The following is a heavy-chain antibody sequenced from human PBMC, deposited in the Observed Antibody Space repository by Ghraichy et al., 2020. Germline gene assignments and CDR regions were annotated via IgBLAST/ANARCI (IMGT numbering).Heavy chain of an antibody. J-gene: IGHJ3*02. CDR3: ARSAENDSSGYYALDAFDI. D-gene: IGHD3-22*01. CDR1: GGSVSSGSYY. V-gene: IGHV4-61*01. CDR2: IYYSGST. Sequence: SETLSLSCTVSGGSVSSGSYYWSWIRQPPGKGLEWIGYIYYSGSTNYNPSLKSRVTISVDTSKNQFSLKLSSVTAADTAVYYCARSAENDSSGYYALDAFDIWGQGTMVTVSS.